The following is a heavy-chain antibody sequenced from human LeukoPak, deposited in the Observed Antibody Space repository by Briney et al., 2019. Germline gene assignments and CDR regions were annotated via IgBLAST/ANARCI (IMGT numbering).Heavy chain of an antibody. CDR1: GFTFSDYY. CDR3: ARTGGYDAFDI. D-gene: IGHD5-12*01. V-gene: IGHV3-11*04. CDR2: ISISGSEI. J-gene: IGHJ3*02. Sequence: GGSLRLSCEASGFTFSDYYMSWIRQAPGKGLEWVSYISISGSEIYHADSVKGRFTISRDNAKNTLYLQMNSLRAEDTAVYYCARTGGYDAFDIWGQGTMVTVSS.